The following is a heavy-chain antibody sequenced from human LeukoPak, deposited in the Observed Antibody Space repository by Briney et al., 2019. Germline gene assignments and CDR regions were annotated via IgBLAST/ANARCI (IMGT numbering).Heavy chain of an antibody. J-gene: IGHJ6*03. D-gene: IGHD6-13*01. Sequence: GGSLRLSCAASGFTFSDHYMSWIRQAPGKGLEWVSYISSSGSTIYYADSVKGRFTISRDNAKNSLYLQMNSLRAEDTAVYYCARSVVAAAAHHYYYYMDVWGKGTTVTISS. CDR1: GFTFSDHY. CDR2: ISSSGSTI. CDR3: ARSVVAAAAHHYYYYMDV. V-gene: IGHV3-11*01.